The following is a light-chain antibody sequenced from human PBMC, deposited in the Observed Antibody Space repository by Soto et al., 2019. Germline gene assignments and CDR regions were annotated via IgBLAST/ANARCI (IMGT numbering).Light chain of an antibody. Sequence: EIVLTQSPGTLSLSPGERATLSCRASQSVSSSYLAWYQQKPGQAPRLLIYGASSRATGIPDRFSGSGSGTDFTLTISRLEPEDFAVYYCQQYGLSPWTFGQGTKGDIK. CDR1: QSVSSSY. J-gene: IGKJ1*01. CDR2: GAS. CDR3: QQYGLSPWT. V-gene: IGKV3-20*01.